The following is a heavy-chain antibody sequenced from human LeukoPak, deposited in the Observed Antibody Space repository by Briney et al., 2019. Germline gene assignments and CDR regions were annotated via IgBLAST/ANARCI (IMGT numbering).Heavy chain of an antibody. D-gene: IGHD6-13*01. Sequence: PGGSLRLSWAAPGFTFSSHWMSWVRQAPGKGPGWVANIKQDGSEKYYVDSVKGRFTISRDNAKNSLYLQMNSLRAEDTAVYYCARDLEAADWFDPWGQGTLVTVSS. J-gene: IGHJ5*02. V-gene: IGHV3-7*01. CDR1: GFTFSSHW. CDR2: IKQDGSEK. CDR3: ARDLEAADWFDP.